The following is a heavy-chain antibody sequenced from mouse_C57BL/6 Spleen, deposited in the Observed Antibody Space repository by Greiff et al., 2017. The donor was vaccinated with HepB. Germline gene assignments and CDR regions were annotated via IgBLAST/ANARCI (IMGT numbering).Heavy chain of an antibody. V-gene: IGHV5-9-1*02. CDR3: TRNGKEDYFDY. Sequence: EVKLMESGEGLVKPGGSLKLSCAASGFTFSSYAMSWVRQTPEKRLEWVAYISSGGDYIYYADTVKGRFTISRDNARNTLYLQMSSLKSEDTAMYYCTRNGKEDYFDYWGQGTTLTVSS. J-gene: IGHJ2*01. CDR2: ISSGGDYI. CDR1: GFTFSSYA. D-gene: IGHD2-1*01.